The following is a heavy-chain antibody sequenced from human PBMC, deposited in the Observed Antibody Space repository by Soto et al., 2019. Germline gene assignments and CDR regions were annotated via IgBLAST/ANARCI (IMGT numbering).Heavy chain of an antibody. CDR2: IDPRDSYT. V-gene: IGHV5-10-1*01. J-gene: IGHJ4*02. CDR3: ARQYDSSSWHFEF. CDR1: GYSFTSYW. D-gene: IGHD3-22*01. Sequence: EVHLVRSGAEVKKPGESLRISCKGSGYSFTSYWINWVRQMPGKGLEWMGRIDPRDSYTKYSPSFQGHVTISADKSISTAYLQWSSLKASDTAVYYCARQYDSSSWHFEFWGQGTLATVSS.